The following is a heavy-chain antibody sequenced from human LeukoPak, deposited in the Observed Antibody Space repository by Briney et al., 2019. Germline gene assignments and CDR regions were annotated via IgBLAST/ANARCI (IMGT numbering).Heavy chain of an antibody. Sequence: SQTLSLTCAISGDSVSSNSAAWNWIRQSPSRGLEWLGRTYYRSKWYNDYAVSVKSRITINPDTSKNQFSLQLNSVTPEDTAVYYCARDLYFEYSSSSGLGYNWFDPWGQGTLVTVSS. CDR2: TYYRSKWYN. CDR1: GDSVSSNSAA. CDR3: ARDLYFEYSSSSGLGYNWFDP. D-gene: IGHD6-6*01. J-gene: IGHJ5*02. V-gene: IGHV6-1*01.